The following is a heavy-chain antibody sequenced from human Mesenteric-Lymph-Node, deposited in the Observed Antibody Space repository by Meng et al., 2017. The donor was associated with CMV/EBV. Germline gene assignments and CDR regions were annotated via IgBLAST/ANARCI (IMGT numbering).Heavy chain of an antibody. V-gene: IGHV1-69*08. Sequence: SVKVSCKASGGLFSTYTFNWVRQAPGQGLEWMGRVIPILGTPNYAQKFQGRLTVTADRSAWTASMELTSLTSDDTAAYYCATQEWEMSSLDYWGQGSLVTVSS. J-gene: IGHJ4*02. D-gene: IGHD1-26*01. CDR2: VIPILGTP. CDR1: GGLFSTYT. CDR3: ATQEWEMSSLDY.